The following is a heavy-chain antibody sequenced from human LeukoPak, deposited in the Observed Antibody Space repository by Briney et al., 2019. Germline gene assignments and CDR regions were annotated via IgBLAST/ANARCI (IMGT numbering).Heavy chain of an antibody. CDR1: GFTVSSNY. D-gene: IGHD3-22*01. CDR2: TYSGGST. J-gene: IGHJ1*01. V-gene: IGHV3-53*01. CDR3: ATSGSSEYFQH. Sequence: GGSLRLSCAASGFTVSSNYMSWVRQAPGKGLEWVSVTYSGGSTYYADSLKGRFTISRDNSKNSLYLQMNTLRAEDTAVYFCATSGSSEYFQHWGQGTLVTVSS.